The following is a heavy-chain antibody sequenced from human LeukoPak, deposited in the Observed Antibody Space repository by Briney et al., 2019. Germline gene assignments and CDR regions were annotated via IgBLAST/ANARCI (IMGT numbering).Heavy chain of an antibody. V-gene: IGHV4-59*01. J-gene: IGHJ4*02. D-gene: IGHD2-2*01. Sequence: PSETLSLTCAVYGGSFSGYYWSWIRQPPGKGLEWIGYIYYSGSTKYNPSLKSRVSISGDTSKNQFSLKVNSVTAADTAVYYCARLGYCSSTSWSCPDYWGQGTLVTVSS. CDR2: IYYSGST. CDR1: GGSFSGYY. CDR3: ARLGYCSSTSWSCPDY.